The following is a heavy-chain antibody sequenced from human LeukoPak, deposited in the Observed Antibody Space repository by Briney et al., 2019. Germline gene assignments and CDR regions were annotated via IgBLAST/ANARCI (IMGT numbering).Heavy chain of an antibody. CDR3: AKGGLRVTDY. V-gene: IGHV3-74*03. CDR2: VNNDGSST. Sequence: PGGSLRLSCAASGFIFSNYWMHWVRQAPGKGLVWVSRVNNDGSSTTYADSVKGRFTISRDIAKNTLYLQMNSLRAEDTAVYYCAKGGLRVTDYWGQGTLVTVSS. CDR1: GFIFSNYW. J-gene: IGHJ4*02. D-gene: IGHD5/OR15-5a*01.